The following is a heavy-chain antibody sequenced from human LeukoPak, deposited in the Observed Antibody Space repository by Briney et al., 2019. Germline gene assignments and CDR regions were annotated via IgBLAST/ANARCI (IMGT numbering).Heavy chain of an antibody. D-gene: IGHD3-10*01. CDR3: ASPFGAPGY. CDR1: GFTFSSSW. Sequence: GGSLRLSCAASGFTFSSSWMHWIRQAPGKGLVWVSLIKSDGTTIHYADSVKGRFTISRDNAKNTLFLQMNSLRPEDTAVYYCASPFGAPGYWGQGTLVTVSP. J-gene: IGHJ4*02. CDR2: IKSDGTTI. V-gene: IGHV3-74*01.